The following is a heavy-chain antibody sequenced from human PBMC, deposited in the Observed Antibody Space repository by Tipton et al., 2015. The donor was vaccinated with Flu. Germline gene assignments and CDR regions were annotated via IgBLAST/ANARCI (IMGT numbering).Heavy chain of an antibody. Sequence: TLSLTCTVSGGSISSGSYYWSWIRQPAGKGLEWIGRIYTSGSTNYNPSLKSRVTISVDTSKNQFSLKLSSVTAADTAVYYCARAGWLLPFDYWGQGTLVTFSS. CDR1: GGSISSGSYY. D-gene: IGHD3-22*01. V-gene: IGHV4-61*02. CDR2: IYTSGST. J-gene: IGHJ4*02. CDR3: ARAGWLLPFDY.